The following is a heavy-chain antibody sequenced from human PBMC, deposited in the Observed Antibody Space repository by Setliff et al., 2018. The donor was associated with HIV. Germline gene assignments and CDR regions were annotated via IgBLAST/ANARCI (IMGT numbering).Heavy chain of an antibody. Sequence: VNPTQTLTLTCTFSGFSLSTSGMCVNWIRQPPGEALEWLARIDWDDDEYYSTSLKTRPTISKDASKNQVVLTMTNMDPVDTATYYCARIVISSSSNYYYGMDVWGQGTTVTVSS. D-gene: IGHD6-6*01. CDR3: ARIVISSSSNYYYGMDV. CDR1: GFSLSTSGMC. V-gene: IGHV2-70*11. J-gene: IGHJ6*02. CDR2: IDWDDDE.